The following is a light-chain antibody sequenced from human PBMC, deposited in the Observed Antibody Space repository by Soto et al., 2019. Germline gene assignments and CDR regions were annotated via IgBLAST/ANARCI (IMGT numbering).Light chain of an antibody. CDR1: RSDVGGYDY. J-gene: IGLJ1*01. CDR3: SSYAGSSNYV. CDR2: EVS. V-gene: IGLV2-8*01. Sequence: QSALTQPASVSGSPGQSITTSCTGTRSDVGGYDYVSWYQQHPGQAPKLMIFEVSQRPSGVPDRFSGSKSGNTASLTVSALQAEDEADYFCSSYAGSSNYVFGTGTKVTVL.